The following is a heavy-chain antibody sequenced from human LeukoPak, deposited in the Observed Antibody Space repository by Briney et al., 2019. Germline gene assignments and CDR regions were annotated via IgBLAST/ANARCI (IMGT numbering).Heavy chain of an antibody. CDR2: INPSIGTT. Sequence: ASVKVSCKASGYTFTNYYIHWVRQAPGQGLEWMGIINPSIGTTSYAQKFQGRITMTRDTSTSTVYMELSSLRPEDTAVYYCAKIVGATNGYFDYWGQGTQVTVSS. V-gene: IGHV1-46*01. J-gene: IGHJ4*02. CDR3: AKIVGATNGYFDY. D-gene: IGHD1-26*01. CDR1: GYTFTNYY.